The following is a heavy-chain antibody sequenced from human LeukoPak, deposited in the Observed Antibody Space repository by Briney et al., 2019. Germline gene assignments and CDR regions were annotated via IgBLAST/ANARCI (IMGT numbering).Heavy chain of an antibody. CDR3: ARDLGLLWFGEFGY. J-gene: IGHJ4*02. D-gene: IGHD3-10*01. V-gene: IGHV3-21*04. Sequence: TPGVSLRLSFAASGFSFRSYRMDWVRQAPGKGLEWVSSISGISNYIYYADSVKGRFTISRDNSKNTLYLQMNSLRAEDTAVYYCARDLGLLWFGEFGYWGQGTLVTVSS. CDR2: ISGISNYI. CDR1: GFSFRSYR.